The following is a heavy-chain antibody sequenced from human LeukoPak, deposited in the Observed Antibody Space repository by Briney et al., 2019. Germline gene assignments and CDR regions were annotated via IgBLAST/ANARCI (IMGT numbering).Heavy chain of an antibody. CDR3: ARDGWELLFRGDY. CDR1: GFTFSSYA. D-gene: IGHD1-26*01. V-gene: IGHV3-30*04. Sequence: PGGSLRLSCAASGFTFSSYAMHWVRQAPGKGLEWVAVISYDGSNKYYADSVKGRFTISRDNSKNTLYLQMNSLRAEDTALYYCARDGWELLFRGDYWGQGTLVTVSS. CDR2: ISYDGSNK. J-gene: IGHJ4*02.